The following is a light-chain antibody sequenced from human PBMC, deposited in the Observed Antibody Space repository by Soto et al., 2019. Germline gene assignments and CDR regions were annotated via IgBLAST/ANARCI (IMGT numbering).Light chain of an antibody. V-gene: IGKV4-1*01. CDR2: WAS. CDR3: QQYFATPFT. Sequence: DIVMTQSPDSLVVSLGERATINCKSSRSVLYNSNNKNYLAWYQHKPGQPPKLLIYWASTRESGVPDRFSGSGSGTDFTLTISSLQAEDVAVYYCQQYFATPFTFGGGTKVEIK. J-gene: IGKJ4*01. CDR1: RSVLYNSNNKNY.